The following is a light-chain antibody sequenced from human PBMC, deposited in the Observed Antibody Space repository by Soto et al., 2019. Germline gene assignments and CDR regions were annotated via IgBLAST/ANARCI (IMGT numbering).Light chain of an antibody. CDR3: QQYSTWPPALT. Sequence: EIVMTQSPATLSVSPGERATLSCMASQSVSSDLAWYQQKPGQAPRLLIFGASTRATDIPARFSGSGSGTEFTLTISSLQSEDFAVYYCQQYSTWPPALTFGGGTKVDIK. J-gene: IGKJ4*01. CDR2: GAS. CDR1: QSVSSD. V-gene: IGKV3-15*01.